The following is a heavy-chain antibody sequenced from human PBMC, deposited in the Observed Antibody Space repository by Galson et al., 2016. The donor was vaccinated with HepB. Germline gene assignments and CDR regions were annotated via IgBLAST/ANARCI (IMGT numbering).Heavy chain of an antibody. Sequence: SLRLSCAASRLTFSSYGMHWVHQAPGKGLEWVAVIWYDGSTKYYADSVKGQFTISRDNSKNTLYLQMNSLRAEDTAVYDRAKSRRYCSGGSCLMYYFDYWGQGTLVTVSS. D-gene: IGHD2-15*01. J-gene: IGHJ4*02. CDR3: AKSRRYCSGGSCLMYYFDY. CDR2: IWYDGSTK. V-gene: IGHV3-33*06. CDR1: RLTFSSYG.